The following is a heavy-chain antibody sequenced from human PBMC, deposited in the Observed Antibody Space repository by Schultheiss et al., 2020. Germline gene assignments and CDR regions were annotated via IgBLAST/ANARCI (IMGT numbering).Heavy chain of an antibody. Sequence: SGPTLVKPTETLTLTCTVSGFSLSTSGVGVGWIRQPPGKALEWLALIDWDDDKYYSTSLKTRLTISKDTSKNQVVLTMTNMDPVDTATYYCARTPGEYGGNSIRTYYFDYWGQGTLVTVSS. CDR1: GFSLSTSGVG. CDR3: ARTPGEYGGNSIRTYYFDY. V-gene: IGHV2-70*01. CDR2: IDWDDDK. J-gene: IGHJ4*02. D-gene: IGHD4-23*01.